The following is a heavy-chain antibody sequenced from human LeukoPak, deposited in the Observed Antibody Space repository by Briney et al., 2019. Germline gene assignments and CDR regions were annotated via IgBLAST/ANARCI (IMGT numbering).Heavy chain of an antibody. CDR2: INPDGSST. D-gene: IGHD3-9*01. J-gene: IGHJ4*02. CDR3: ARDLSYYDIFGGIDY. CDR1: GFTFSNYW. Sequence: PGGSLRLSCAASGFTFSNYWMHWVRQAPGKGLLCVSRINPDGSSTTYAESVKGRFTMSRDNAKNTLYLQMDSLRAEDTAVYYCARDLSYYDIFGGIDYWGQGTLVTVSS. V-gene: IGHV3-74*01.